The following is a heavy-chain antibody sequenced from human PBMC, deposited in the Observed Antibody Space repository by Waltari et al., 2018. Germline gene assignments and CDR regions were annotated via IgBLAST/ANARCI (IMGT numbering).Heavy chain of an antibody. V-gene: IGHV4-59*01. CDR3: ARGSGSYSEIDY. D-gene: IGHD3-10*01. J-gene: IGHJ4*02. Sequence: YDWGWSRQHPGTGLEWIGCIYYSARTNYNPRRKRRVTRSVDTSQNEFSLMLSSVTAAETAVYYCARGSGSYSEIDYWAQGTLVTVSS. CDR1: YD. CDR2: IYYSART.